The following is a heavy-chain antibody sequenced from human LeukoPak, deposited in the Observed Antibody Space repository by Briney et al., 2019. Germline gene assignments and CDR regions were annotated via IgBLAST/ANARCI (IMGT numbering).Heavy chain of an antibody. D-gene: IGHD3-10*01. Sequence: PGGSLRLSCAASGFTVSSNYMSWVRQAPGKGLEWVSVIYSGGSTYYADSVKGRFTISRDNSKNTLYLQMNSLRAEDTAVYYCARELLWFGETDYFDYWGQGTLVTVSS. CDR1: GFTVSSNY. J-gene: IGHJ4*02. V-gene: IGHV3-66*01. CDR3: ARELLWFGETDYFDY. CDR2: IYSGGST.